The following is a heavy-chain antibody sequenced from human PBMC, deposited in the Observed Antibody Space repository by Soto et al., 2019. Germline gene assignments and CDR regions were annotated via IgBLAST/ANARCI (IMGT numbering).Heavy chain of an antibody. J-gene: IGHJ2*01. CDR2: ISAYNGNT. Sequence: QVQLVQSGDEVKKPGASGKVSCKASGYTFTSYVISWVRQAPGQGLEWMGWISAYNGNTNYAQKLQGRVTMTTDTSTSTAYMELRSLRSDDTAVYYCSRYARVCSCTKHWDFDLWGRGTLVTVSS. CDR1: GYTFTSYV. CDR3: SRYARVCSCTKHWDFDL. V-gene: IGHV1-18*01. D-gene: IGHD2-21*02.